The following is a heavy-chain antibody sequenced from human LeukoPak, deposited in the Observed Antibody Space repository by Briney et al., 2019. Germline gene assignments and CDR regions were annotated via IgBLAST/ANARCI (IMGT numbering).Heavy chain of an antibody. CDR2: MNPNSGNT. CDR1: GYTFTTYD. Sequence: ASVKVSSKASGYTFTTYDINWARQATGQGLEWMGWMNPNSGNTGYAHKFQGRVTMTRNTSINTAYMELSSLRSEDTAVYYCATGTYSGSYYVPYYYYYMDVWGKGTTVTVSS. CDR3: ATGTYSGSYYVPYYYYYMDV. J-gene: IGHJ6*03. V-gene: IGHV1-8*01. D-gene: IGHD1-26*01.